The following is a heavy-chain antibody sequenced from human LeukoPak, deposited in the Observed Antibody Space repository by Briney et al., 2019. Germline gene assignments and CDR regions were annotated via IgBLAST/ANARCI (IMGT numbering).Heavy chain of an antibody. CDR3: ATARAQYYYDSSEAY. CDR1: GFTVSSNY. V-gene: IGHV3-66*01. J-gene: IGHJ4*02. CDR2: IYSGGST. Sequence: GGSLRLSCAASGFTVSSNYMSWVRQAPGKGLEWVSVIYSGGSTYYADSVKGRFTISRDNSKNTLYLQMNSLRAEDTAVYYCATARAQYYYDSSEAYWGQGTLVTVSS. D-gene: IGHD3-22*01.